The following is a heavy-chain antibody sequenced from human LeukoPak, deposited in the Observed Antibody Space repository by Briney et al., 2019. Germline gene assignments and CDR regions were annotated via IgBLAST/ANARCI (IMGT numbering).Heavy chain of an antibody. V-gene: IGHV3-23*01. CDR3: ARDLCPPGGDYYYYGMDV. J-gene: IGHJ6*02. CDR1: GFTFSSYA. CDR2: ISGSGGST. D-gene: IGHD1-14*01. Sequence: PGGSLRLSCVVSGFTFSSYAMSWVRQAPGKGLEWVSVISGSGGSTYYADSVKGRFTISRDNAKNSLYLQMNSLRAEDTAVYYCARDLCPPGGDYYYYGMDVWGQGTTVTVSS.